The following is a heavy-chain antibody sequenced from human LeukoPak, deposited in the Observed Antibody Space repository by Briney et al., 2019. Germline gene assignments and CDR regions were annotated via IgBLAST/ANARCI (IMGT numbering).Heavy chain of an antibody. J-gene: IGHJ5*02. Sequence: SETLSLTCTVSGGSISSYYWSWIRQPPGKGLEWIGYIYSSGSTNFNPSLKSRVTISVDTSRNQFSLKLSSVTAADTAVYFCARDSSSWYHNWFDPWGQGTLVTVPS. V-gene: IGHV4-59*01. CDR1: GGSISSYY. CDR2: IYSSGST. CDR3: ARDSSSWYHNWFDP. D-gene: IGHD6-13*01.